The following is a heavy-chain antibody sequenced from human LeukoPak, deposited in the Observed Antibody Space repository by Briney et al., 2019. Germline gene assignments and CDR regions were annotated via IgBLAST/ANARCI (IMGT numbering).Heavy chain of an antibody. CDR3: AKSDWFDP. CDR2: VKGDGSST. Sequence: GGSLRLSCVASGFTFSGYWMHWVRQAPGKGLEWVSRVKGDGSSTSYADSVKGRFTISRDNAKNTLYLQMNSLRAEDTAVYYCAKSDWFDPWGQGTLVTVSS. J-gene: IGHJ5*02. V-gene: IGHV3-74*01. CDR1: GFTFSGYW.